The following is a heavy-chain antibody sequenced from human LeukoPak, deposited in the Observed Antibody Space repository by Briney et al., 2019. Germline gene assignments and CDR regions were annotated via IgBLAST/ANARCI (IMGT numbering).Heavy chain of an antibody. V-gene: IGHV4-59*01. CDR1: GGSISSYY. Sequence: SETLSLTCTVSGGSISSYYWSWIRQPPGKGLEWIGYIYYSGSTNYNPSLKSRVTISVDTSKNQFSLKLSSVTAADTAVYYCARDHHLAAAGTYFYYFDYCGQGTLVTVSS. CDR2: IYYSGST. CDR3: ARDHHLAAAGTYFYYFDY. J-gene: IGHJ4*02. D-gene: IGHD6-13*01.